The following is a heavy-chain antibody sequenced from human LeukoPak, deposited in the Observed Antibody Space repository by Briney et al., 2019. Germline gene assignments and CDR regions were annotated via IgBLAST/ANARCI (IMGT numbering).Heavy chain of an antibody. CDR3: ARGALYDTEGGDFDY. V-gene: IGHV3-30-3*01. CDR2: ISYDGSNK. J-gene: IGHJ4*02. D-gene: IGHD3-9*01. Sequence: GGSLRLSCAASGFTFSSYAMHWVRQAPGKGLEWVAVISYDGSNKYYADSVKGRFTISRDNSKNTLYLQMNSLRAEDTAVYYCARGALYDTEGGDFDYWGQGTLVTVSS. CDR1: GFTFSSYA.